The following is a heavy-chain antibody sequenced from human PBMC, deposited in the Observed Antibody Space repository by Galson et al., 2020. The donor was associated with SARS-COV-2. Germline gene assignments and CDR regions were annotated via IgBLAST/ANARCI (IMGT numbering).Heavy chain of an antibody. CDR3: VRGFGWLPLWGFGP. J-gene: IGHJ5*02. V-gene: IGHV3-30-3*01. CDR1: GFPFSLYA. CDR2: TSNDGVHT. D-gene: IGHD3-10*01. Sequence: GGSLRLSCTASGFPFSLYAMHWVRQAPGKGLEWVSATSNDGVHTHYAESVKGRFSLSRDNSKNLLYLQLNSLGDYETAVYYCVRGFGWLPLWGFGPWGQGTLVNVSS.